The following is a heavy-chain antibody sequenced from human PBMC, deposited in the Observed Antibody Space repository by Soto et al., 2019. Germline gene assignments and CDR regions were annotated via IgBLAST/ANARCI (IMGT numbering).Heavy chain of an antibody. V-gene: IGHV3-30*18. CDR2: ISYDGSNK. Sequence: QAQLVESGGGVVQPGRSLRLSCAASGFTFSSYGMHWVRQAPGKGLEWVAVISYDGSNKYYADSVKGRFTISRDNSKNAMYLQMNSLRAEDTAVYYCANVSSSWYSIYYGMDVWGQGTTVTVS. D-gene: IGHD6-13*01. CDR1: GFTFSSYG. CDR3: ANVSSSWYSIYYGMDV. J-gene: IGHJ6*02.